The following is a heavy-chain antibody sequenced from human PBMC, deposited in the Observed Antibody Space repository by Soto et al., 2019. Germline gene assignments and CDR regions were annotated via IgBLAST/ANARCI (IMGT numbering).Heavy chain of an antibody. CDR3: ARAGVVLELLLPLYGMDV. J-gene: IGHJ6*02. CDR2: IWYDGSNK. CDR1: GFTFSSYG. Sequence: SLRLSCAASGFTFSSYGMHWVRQAPGKGLEWVAVIWYDGSNKYYADSVKGRFTISRDNSKNTLYLQMNSLRAEDTAVYYCARAGVVLELLLPLYGMDVWVQGTTVTV. D-gene: IGHD3-3*01. V-gene: IGHV3-33*01.